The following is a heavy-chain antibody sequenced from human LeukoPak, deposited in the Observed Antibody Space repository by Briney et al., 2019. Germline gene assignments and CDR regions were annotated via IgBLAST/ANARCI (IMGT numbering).Heavy chain of an antibody. CDR1: GFTFSSYA. D-gene: IGHD5-24*01. CDR3: ARDLRNNW. V-gene: IGHV3-21*01. CDR2: ISSSSSYI. J-gene: IGHJ4*02. Sequence: GGSLRLSCAASGFTFSSYAMSWVRQAPGRGLEWVSSISSSSSYIYYADSVKGRFTISRDNAKNSLYLQMNSLRAEDTAVYYCARDLRNNWWGQGTLVTVSS.